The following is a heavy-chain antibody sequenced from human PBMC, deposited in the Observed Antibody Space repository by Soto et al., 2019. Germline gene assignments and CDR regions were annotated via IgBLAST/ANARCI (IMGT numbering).Heavy chain of an antibody. D-gene: IGHD3-16*01. Sequence: QVHLVESGGGLVKPGGSLRLSCTASGFNCSDYYMSWIRQAAGKGLEWVSHISGSGNTIHYADSVKGRLTISRDNAKNSRHLQVNSLRVEDTAVYFCVRDAGLFGLDYWGQGALVTVSS. CDR1: GFNCSDYY. CDR3: VRDAGLFGLDY. J-gene: IGHJ4*02. CDR2: ISGSGNTI. V-gene: IGHV3-11*01.